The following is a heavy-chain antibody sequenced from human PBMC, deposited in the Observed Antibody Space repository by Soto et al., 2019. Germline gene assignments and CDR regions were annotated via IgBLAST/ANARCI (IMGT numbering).Heavy chain of an antibody. CDR3: ARDTKDYGGSKYYFDY. V-gene: IGHV4-59*12. Sequence: SETLSLTCTVSGGSISSYYWSWIRQPPGKGLEWIGYIYYSGSTNYNPSLKSRVTISVDTSKNQFSLKLSSVTAADTAVYYCARDTKDYGGSKYYFDYWGQGTLVTVSS. CDR2: IYYSGST. J-gene: IGHJ4*02. D-gene: IGHD4-17*01. CDR1: GGSISSYY.